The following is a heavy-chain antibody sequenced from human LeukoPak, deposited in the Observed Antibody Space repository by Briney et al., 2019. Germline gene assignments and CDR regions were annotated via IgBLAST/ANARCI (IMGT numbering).Heavy chain of an antibody. V-gene: IGHV3-9*01. CDR1: GFTFDDYA. D-gene: IGHD2-15*01. CDR3: ARVPTYCSGGSCYPDY. Sequence: GRSLRLSCAASGFTFDDYAMHWVRQAPGKGLEWVSGISWNSGSIGYADSVKGRFTISRDNSKNTLYLQMNSLRAEDTAVYYCARVPTYCSGGSCYPDYRGQGTLVTVSS. CDR2: ISWNSGSI. J-gene: IGHJ4*02.